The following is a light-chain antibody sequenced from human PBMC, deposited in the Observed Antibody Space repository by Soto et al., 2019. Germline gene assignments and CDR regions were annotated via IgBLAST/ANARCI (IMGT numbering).Light chain of an antibody. V-gene: IGKV3-15*01. Sequence: EVVMRQSPATLSVSPGETATLSCRASQSVSNKLAWYQQRPGQAPRLLIYAADTRATGIPDRFSGSGSGREFTRTISSLESEDFAVYYCQQYNNWTPWTFGQGTKVEVK. CDR2: AAD. CDR3: QQYNNWTPWT. CDR1: QSVSNK. J-gene: IGKJ1*01.